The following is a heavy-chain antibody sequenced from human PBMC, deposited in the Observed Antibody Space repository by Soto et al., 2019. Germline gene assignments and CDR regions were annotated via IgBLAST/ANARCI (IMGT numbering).Heavy chain of an antibody. D-gene: IGHD2-8*01. J-gene: IGHJ6*02. V-gene: IGHV1-2*04. CDR1: GYSFTDYH. Sequence: ASVKVSCKASGYSFTDYHIHWVRQAPVRGVEWLGRINPKSGGTSTAQKFQGWVTMTRDRSISTVYMELTRLRSDDTAVYFCARGHSTDCSNGVCSFFYNHEMDVWGQATTVTVSS. CDR2: INPKSGGT. CDR3: ARGHSTDCSNGVCSFFYNHEMDV.